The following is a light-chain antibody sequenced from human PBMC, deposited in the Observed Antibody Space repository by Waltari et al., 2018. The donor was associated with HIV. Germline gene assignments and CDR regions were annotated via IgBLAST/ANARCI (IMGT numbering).Light chain of an antibody. V-gene: IGKV2-28*01. J-gene: IGKJ4*01. CDR1: QSLLHSNGYNY. CDR3: MQALQTPPT. Sequence: DIVMTQSPLCLPVTPGEPASISCRSSQSLLHSNGYNYLDWYLQKPGQSPQLLIYLGSNRASGVPDRFSGSGSGTDFTLKISRVEADDVGVYYCMQALQTPPTFGGGTKVEIK. CDR2: LGS.